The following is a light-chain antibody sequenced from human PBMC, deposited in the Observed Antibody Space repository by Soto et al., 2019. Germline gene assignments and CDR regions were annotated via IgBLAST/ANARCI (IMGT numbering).Light chain of an antibody. Sequence: EMVMTQSPATLSVSPGERATLSCRASQSVSSKLAWYQQKPGQAPRLLIFAASTWATGIPARFSGSGSGTEFTLTISSLQPDDFAVSYCQQYSVWPFTFGHGTKVDIK. V-gene: IGKV3-15*01. CDR2: AAS. J-gene: IGKJ3*01. CDR1: QSVSSK. CDR3: QQYSVWPFT.